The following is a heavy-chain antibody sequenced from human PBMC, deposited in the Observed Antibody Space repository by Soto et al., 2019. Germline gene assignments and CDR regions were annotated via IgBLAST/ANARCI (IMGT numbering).Heavy chain of an antibody. CDR1: GDSIRSGGFY. D-gene: IGHD3-10*01. Sequence: QVQLQESGPGLVKPPQTLSLTCTVSGDSIRSGGFYWSWIRQHPEKGLEWIGYFYYSGNAYYNPSLGSRLTISGDASKDQFSLNLSSVTAADTAVYFCARAMGAVNYFDYWGQGILVTVSS. CDR3: ARAMGAVNYFDY. J-gene: IGHJ4*02. V-gene: IGHV4-31*03. CDR2: FYYSGNA.